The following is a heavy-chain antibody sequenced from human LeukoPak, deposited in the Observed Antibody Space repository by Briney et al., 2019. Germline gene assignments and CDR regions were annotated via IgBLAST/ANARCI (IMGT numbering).Heavy chain of an antibody. D-gene: IGHD3-10*01. CDR2: IIPILGIA. V-gene: IGHV1-69*04. J-gene: IGHJ4*02. Sequence: SVKVSCKASGGTFSSYAISWVRQAPGQGREWMGRIIPILGIANYAQKFQGRVTITADKSTSTAYMELSSLRSEDTAVYYCARDSHGSGSRVYFDYWGQGTLVTVSS. CDR3: ARDSHGSGSRVYFDY. CDR1: GGTFSSYA.